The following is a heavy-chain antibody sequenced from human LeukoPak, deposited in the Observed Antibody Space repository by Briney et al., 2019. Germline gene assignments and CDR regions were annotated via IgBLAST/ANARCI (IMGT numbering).Heavy chain of an antibody. D-gene: IGHD7-27*01. CDR2: ISGSGFST. CDR3: AKDLNWGGR. V-gene: IGHV3-23*01. CDR1: GFTFSSYA. Sequence: GGSLRLSCAASGFTFSSYAMSWVRQAPGKGLAWVSAISGSGFSTYYADSVKGRFTTSRDKSKNTLYLQMNSLRAEDTAVYYCAKDLNWGGRWGQGTLVTVSS. J-gene: IGHJ4*02.